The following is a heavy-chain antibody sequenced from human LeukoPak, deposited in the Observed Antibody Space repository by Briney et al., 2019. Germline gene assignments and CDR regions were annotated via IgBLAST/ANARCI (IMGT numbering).Heavy chain of an antibody. D-gene: IGHD3-22*01. V-gene: IGHV1-46*01. CDR2: INPSVGST. Sequence: ASVKVSFKASGYSFTNYFLHWVRQAPGQGLEWMGVINPSVGSTTYAQKFQGRVTMTRDTSTSTVYMEMSSPRSEDTAVYYCARGSDYDKNAFDIWGQGTMVTVSS. CDR3: ARGSDYDKNAFDI. CDR1: GYSFTNYF. J-gene: IGHJ3*02.